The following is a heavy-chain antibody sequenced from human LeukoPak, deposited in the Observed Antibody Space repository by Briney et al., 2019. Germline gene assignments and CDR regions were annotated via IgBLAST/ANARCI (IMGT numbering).Heavy chain of an antibody. CDR2: IYYSGST. CDR1: GVSISSYY. CDR3: ARAIFGVDYDAFDI. Sequence: SETLSLTCTVSGVSISSYYWSWIRQPPGKGLEWIGYIYYSGSTNYNPSLKSRVTISVDTSKNQFSLKLSSVTAADTAVYYCARAIFGVDYDAFDIWGQGTMVTVSS. J-gene: IGHJ3*02. V-gene: IGHV4-59*01. D-gene: IGHD3-3*01.